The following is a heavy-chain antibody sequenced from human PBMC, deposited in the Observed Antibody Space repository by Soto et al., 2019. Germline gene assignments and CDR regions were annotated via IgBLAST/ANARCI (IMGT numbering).Heavy chain of an antibody. CDR1: GYTFTSYA. V-gene: IGHV1-24*01. CDR3: ATDHYDFWSGYYY. CDR2: FDPEDGET. J-gene: IGHJ4*02. D-gene: IGHD3-3*01. Sequence: EASVKVSCKASGYTFTSYAMHWVRQAPGQRLEWMGGFDPEDGETIYAQKFQGRVTMTEDTSTDTAYMELSSLRSEDTAVYYCATDHYDFWSGYYYWGQGTLVTVS.